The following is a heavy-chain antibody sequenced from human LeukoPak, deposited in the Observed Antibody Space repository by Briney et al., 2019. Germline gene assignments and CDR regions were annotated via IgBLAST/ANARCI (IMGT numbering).Heavy chain of an antibody. CDR3: ARDMYYYDSSGYYYYYGMDV. CDR1: GFTFGSYA. V-gene: IGHV3-30-3*01. Sequence: GGSLRLSCAASGFTFGSYAMHWVRQAPGKGLEWVAVISYDGSNKYYADSVKGRFTISRDNSKNTLYLQMNSLRAEDTAVYYCARDMYYYDSSGYYYYYGMDVWGQGTTVTVSS. J-gene: IGHJ6*02. CDR2: ISYDGSNK. D-gene: IGHD3-22*01.